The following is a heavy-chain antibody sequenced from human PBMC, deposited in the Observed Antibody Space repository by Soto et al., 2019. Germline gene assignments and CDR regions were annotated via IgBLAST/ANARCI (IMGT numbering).Heavy chain of an antibody. Sequence: SETLSLTCAVYGGSFSGYYWSWIRQPPGKGLEWIGEINHSGSTNYNPSLKGRVTISVDTSKNQFSLKLSSVTAADTAVYYCARIGSGSYYRDFDYWGQGTLVTVSS. CDR1: GGSFSGYY. CDR3: ARIGSGSYYRDFDY. CDR2: INHSGST. J-gene: IGHJ4*02. D-gene: IGHD1-26*01. V-gene: IGHV4-34*01.